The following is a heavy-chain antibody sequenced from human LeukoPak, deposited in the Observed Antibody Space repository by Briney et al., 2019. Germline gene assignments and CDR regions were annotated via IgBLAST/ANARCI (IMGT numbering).Heavy chain of an antibody. Sequence: ASVKVSCKASGYTFTSYYIHWVRQAPGQGLEWMGIINPSGGGTTAHAQKFQGRVTMTRDTSTSTVYMDLSSLRSEDTAVYYCARGALGAAGRLDYWGQGTLATVSS. D-gene: IGHD6-13*01. J-gene: IGHJ4*02. CDR2: INPSGGGTT. V-gene: IGHV1-46*01. CDR3: ARGALGAAGRLDY. CDR1: GYTFTSYY.